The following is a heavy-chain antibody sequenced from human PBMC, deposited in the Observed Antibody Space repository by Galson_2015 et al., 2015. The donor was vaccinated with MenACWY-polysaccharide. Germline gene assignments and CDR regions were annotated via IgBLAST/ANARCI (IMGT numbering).Heavy chain of an antibody. CDR1: GFAFSTYN. CDR3: ARAEYTTSSGPHDF. D-gene: IGHD2-2*02. Sequence: SLRLSCAASGFAFSTYNMDWVRQAPGKGLEWISYISSTSVIYYADSVKGRFTISRDNAKNPLYLQMNALRDDDTAIYYCARAEYTTSSGPHDFWGQGTLVTVSS. V-gene: IGHV3-48*02. CDR2: ISSTSVI. J-gene: IGHJ4*02.